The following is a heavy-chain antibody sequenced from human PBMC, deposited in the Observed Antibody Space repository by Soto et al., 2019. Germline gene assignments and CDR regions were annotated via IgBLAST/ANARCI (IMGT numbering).Heavy chain of an antibody. V-gene: IGHV1-2*02. D-gene: IGHD6-19*01. J-gene: IGHJ5*02. Sequence: GASVKVSCKASGYTFTGYYMHWVRQAPGQGLEWMGWINPNSGGTNYAQKFQGRVTMTRDTSISTAYMELSRLRSDDTAVYYCARKGVAVAGVKSNWFDPWGQGTLVTGS. CDR1: GYTFTGYY. CDR3: ARKGVAVAGVKSNWFDP. CDR2: INPNSGGT.